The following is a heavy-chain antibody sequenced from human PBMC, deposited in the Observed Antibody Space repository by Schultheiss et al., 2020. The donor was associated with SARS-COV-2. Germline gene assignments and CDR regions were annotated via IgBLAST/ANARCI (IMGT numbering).Heavy chain of an antibody. CDR1: GFTFSSYG. CDR2: ISYDGSNK. CDR3: AKDLPYCSGGSCYFDAFDI. D-gene: IGHD2-15*01. V-gene: IGHV3-33*03. J-gene: IGHJ3*02. Sequence: GGSLRLSCAASGFTFSSYGMHWVRQAPGKGLEWVAVISYDGSNKYYADSVKGRFTISRDNAKNSLYLQMNSLRAEDTAVYYCAKDLPYCSGGSCYFDAFDIWGQGTMVTVSS.